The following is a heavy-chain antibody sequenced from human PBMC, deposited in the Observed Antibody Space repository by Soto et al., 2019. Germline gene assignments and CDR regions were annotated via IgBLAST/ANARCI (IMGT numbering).Heavy chain of an antibody. CDR1: GFTFSSYS. D-gene: IGHD3-10*01. J-gene: IGHJ3*02. CDR2: ISSSSNYI. CDR3: AKDKLPLLWFGAAFDI. Sequence: EVQLVESGGGLVKPGGSLRLSCAASGFTFSSYSMNWVRQAPGKGLEWVSSISSSSNYIYYADSVKGRFTISRDNAKNSLYLQMNSLRAEDTAVYYCAKDKLPLLWFGAAFDIWGQGTMVTVYS. V-gene: IGHV3-21*01.